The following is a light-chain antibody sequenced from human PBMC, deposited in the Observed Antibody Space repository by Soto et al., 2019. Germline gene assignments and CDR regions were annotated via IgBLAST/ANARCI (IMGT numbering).Light chain of an antibody. CDR2: EVS. CDR3: SSYTSSSTLCV. CDR1: SSDVGGYNY. Sequence: SVLTQPASVSGSPGQSITISCTGTSSDVGGYNYVSWYQQHPGKAPKLMIYEVSNRPSEASNRFSGSKSGNTASLTISGLQAEDEADYYCSSYTSSSTLCVFGTGTKVT. J-gene: IGLJ1*01. V-gene: IGLV2-14*01.